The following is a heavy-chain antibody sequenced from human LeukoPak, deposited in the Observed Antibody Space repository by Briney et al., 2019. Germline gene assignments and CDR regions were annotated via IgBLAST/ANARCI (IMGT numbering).Heavy chain of an antibody. Sequence: PGGSLRLSCAASGFXFTSYSINWVRQAPGKGLEFISTISSSDTYIYYADSVKGRFSISRDNAKNSLYLQMTSLRAEDTAVYYCAKDTSSSFDIWGQGTMVTVSS. CDR3: AKDTSSSFDI. CDR1: GFXFTSYS. CDR2: ISSSDTYI. J-gene: IGHJ3*02. D-gene: IGHD2-2*01. V-gene: IGHV3-21*01.